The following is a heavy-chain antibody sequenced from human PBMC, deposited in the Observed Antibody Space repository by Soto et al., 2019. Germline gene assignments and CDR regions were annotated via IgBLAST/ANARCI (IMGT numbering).Heavy chain of an antibody. CDR3: ARMQEDEYSSSSSVWWFDP. J-gene: IGHJ5*02. D-gene: IGHD6-6*01. Sequence: TLSLTCTVFCYSIMSFRYYRRSSAKPPGMGLVWIGYIYYSGSTYYNPSLKSRVTISVDTSKNQFSLKLSSVTAADTAVYYCARMQEDEYSSSSSVWWFDPWGQGTLVS. CDR2: IYYSGST. CDR1: CYSIMSFRYY. V-gene: IGHV4-31*03.